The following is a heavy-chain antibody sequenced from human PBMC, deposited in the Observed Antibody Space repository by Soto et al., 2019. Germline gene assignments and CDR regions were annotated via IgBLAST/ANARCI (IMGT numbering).Heavy chain of an antibody. CDR2: ISYDGSDK. J-gene: IGHJ4*02. CDR1: GFTFSDYS. D-gene: IGHD3-10*02. V-gene: IGHV3-30-3*01. CDR3: ARDPLGSGRADFDY. Sequence: QVQLVESGGGVVQPGGSLRLSCAASGFTFSDYSMHWVRQAPGKGLEWVAVISYDGSDKYFADSAKGRFTISRDNSNNTLFLQMNSLRAEDTAVYYCARDPLGSGRADFDYWGQGTLVTVSS.